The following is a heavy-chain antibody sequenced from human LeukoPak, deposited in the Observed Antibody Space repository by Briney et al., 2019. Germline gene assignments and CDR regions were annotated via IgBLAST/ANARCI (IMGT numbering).Heavy chain of an antibody. D-gene: IGHD3-3*01. Sequence: SETLSLTCTVSGGSISSYYWSWLRQPAGKGLEWIGRIYTSGSTNYNPSLKSRVTMSVDTSKNQFSLKLSSVTAADTAVYYCARGPKAHQYYDFWSGYRTDYYMDVWGKGTTVTVSS. CDR1: GGSISSYY. CDR2: IYTSGST. V-gene: IGHV4-4*07. CDR3: ARGPKAHQYYDFWSGYRTDYYMDV. J-gene: IGHJ6*03.